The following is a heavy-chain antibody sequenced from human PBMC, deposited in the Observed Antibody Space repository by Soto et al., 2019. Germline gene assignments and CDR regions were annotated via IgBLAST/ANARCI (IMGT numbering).Heavy chain of an antibody. CDR2: IYPGGVNI. D-gene: IGHD3-3*01. V-gene: IGHV1-46*01. CDR1: GYSFTSHY. CDR3: SKVQVSRSLFFGFPP. Sequence: QVQLVQSGAEVKKPGASVKVSCKAIGYSFTSHYMHWVRQAPGQGLEWMGTIYPGGVNIGYAQNFKGKSPNTQGHANNTFLLRLHRPDSGAVALFFGSKVQVSRSLFFGFPPRGQGT. J-gene: IGHJ5*02.